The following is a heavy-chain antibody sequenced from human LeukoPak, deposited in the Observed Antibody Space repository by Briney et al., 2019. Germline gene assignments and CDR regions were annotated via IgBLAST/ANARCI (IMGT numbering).Heavy chain of an antibody. CDR1: GFTFSGYA. V-gene: IGHV3-23*01. CDR3: AKDRRSAEPALSYFDY. J-gene: IGHJ4*02. CDR2: VSGSGSTT. Sequence: GGSLRLSCAASGFTFSGYAMSWVRQAPRKGLEWVSAVSGSGSTTYYADSVKGRFTTSRDNSKNTLYLQMNSLRAEDTAVYYCAKDRRSAEPALSYFDYWGQGTLVTVSS. D-gene: IGHD6-13*01.